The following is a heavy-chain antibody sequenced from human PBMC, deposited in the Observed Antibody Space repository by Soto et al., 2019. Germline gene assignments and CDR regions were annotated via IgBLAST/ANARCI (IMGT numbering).Heavy chain of an antibody. J-gene: IGHJ4*02. CDR2: IWYDGSNK. Sequence: PGGSLRLSCAASGFPFTSYGMHLVRQAPGKGLEWVAVIWYDGSNKYYADSVKGRFTISRDNSKNTLYLQMNSLRAEDTAVYYCAREWPLVIVYWGQGTLVTVSS. CDR3: AREWPLVIVY. V-gene: IGHV3-33*01. D-gene: IGHD6-13*01. CDR1: GFPFTSYG.